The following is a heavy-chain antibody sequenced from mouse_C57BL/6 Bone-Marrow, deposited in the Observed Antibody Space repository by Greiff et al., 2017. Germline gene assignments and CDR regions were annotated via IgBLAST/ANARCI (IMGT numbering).Heavy chain of an antibody. CDR3: SSFDSSYFDF. Sequence: EVQLQESGAELVRPGASVKLSCTASGFNIKDDYIHWVRQRPEQGLEWIGWIDPEIGDTEYASKFQGKATITSDTSSNTAYLQLSSLTSEDTAVYYWSSFDSSYFDFWGQGTPLTVAS. D-gene: IGHD1-1*01. J-gene: IGHJ2*01. V-gene: IGHV14-4*01. CDR1: GFNIKDDY. CDR2: IDPEIGDT.